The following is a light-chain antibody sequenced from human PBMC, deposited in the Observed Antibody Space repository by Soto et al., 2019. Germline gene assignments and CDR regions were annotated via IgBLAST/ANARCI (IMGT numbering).Light chain of an antibody. CDR2: GAS. Sequence: EIVLTQSPGTLSLSPGERATLSCRASQSVSSSYLAWYQQKPGQAPRLLIFGASNRANGIPARFSGSGSGTEFTLTIGSLQSEDFAVYFCQQYNKWPRTFGQGTKVDNK. CDR3: QQYNKWPRT. J-gene: IGKJ1*01. CDR1: QSVSSS. V-gene: IGKV3D-15*01.